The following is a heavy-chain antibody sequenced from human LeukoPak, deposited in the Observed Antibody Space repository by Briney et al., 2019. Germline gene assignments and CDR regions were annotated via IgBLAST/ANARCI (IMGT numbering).Heavy chain of an antibody. J-gene: IGHJ6*03. D-gene: IGHD1-1*01. V-gene: IGHV4-4*07. Sequence: SETLSLTCTVSGGSISSYYWSWIRQPTGKGLEWIGRIYTSGSTNYNPSLKSRVTMSVDTSKNQFSLKLSSVTAADTAVYYCARVAGTTYYYYYMDVWGKGTTVTASS. CDR1: GGSISSYY. CDR2: IYTSGST. CDR3: ARVAGTTYYYYYMDV.